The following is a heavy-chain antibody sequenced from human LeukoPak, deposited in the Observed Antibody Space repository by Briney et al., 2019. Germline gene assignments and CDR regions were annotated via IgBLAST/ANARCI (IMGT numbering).Heavy chain of an antibody. CDR2: IGSGGEST. J-gene: IGHJ4*02. D-gene: IGHD6-19*01. CDR1: GFTFSSFA. V-gene: IGHV3-23*01. CDR3: AKGSQGWPYYFDY. Sequence: GGSLRLSCSASGFTFSSFAMSWVRQAPGKGLEWVSAIGSGGESTYYADSVKGRFTISRDNSKNTLSLQMNSLRVEDSAVYYCAKGSQGWPYYFDYWGQGTLVTVSS.